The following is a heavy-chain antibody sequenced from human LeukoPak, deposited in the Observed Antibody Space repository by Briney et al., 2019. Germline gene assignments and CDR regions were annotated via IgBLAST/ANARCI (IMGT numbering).Heavy chain of an antibody. D-gene: IGHD6-25*01. CDR3: AKDSGASWTYYYMDV. J-gene: IGHJ6*03. Sequence: GGSLRLSCAASGFTFSTYAMHWVRQAPGKGLEWVAVISYDGSNKSYADSVKGRFTISRDNSKNTLYLQMNSLRAEDTAVYYCAKDSGASWTYYYMDVWGKGTTVTVSS. V-gene: IGHV3-30*04. CDR1: GFTFSTYA. CDR2: ISYDGSNK.